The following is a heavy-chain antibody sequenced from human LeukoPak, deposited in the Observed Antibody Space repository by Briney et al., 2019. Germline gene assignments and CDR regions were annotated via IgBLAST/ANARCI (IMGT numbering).Heavy chain of an antibody. Sequence: GGSLRLSCAASGFTFSSYGMSWVRQAPGKGLEWVSGISGSGGTTYYVDSVKGRFTISRDKSKNTLHLQMNSLRVEDTAVYYCAKGYYYGSGSYLVDYWGQGTLVTVSS. CDR2: ISGSGGTT. V-gene: IGHV3-23*01. CDR3: AKGYYYGSGSYLVDY. CDR1: GFTFSSYG. D-gene: IGHD3-10*01. J-gene: IGHJ4*02.